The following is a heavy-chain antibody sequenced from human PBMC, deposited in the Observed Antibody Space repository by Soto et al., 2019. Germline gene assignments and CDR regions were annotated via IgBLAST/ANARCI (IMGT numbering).Heavy chain of an antibody. J-gene: IGHJ6*03. CDR2: IVVGSGNT. CDR3: AADIASRDHYFYYMDV. V-gene: IGHV1-58*02. Sequence: XVQVSCKASGFTFTRSARQWVRHARGQSLEWIGWIVVGSGNTNYAQKLQERVTITRNMSTSTAYMELSSLRSEDTALFYCAADIASRDHYFYYMDVWGKGTTVTVSS. D-gene: IGHD6-13*01. CDR1: GFTFTRSA.